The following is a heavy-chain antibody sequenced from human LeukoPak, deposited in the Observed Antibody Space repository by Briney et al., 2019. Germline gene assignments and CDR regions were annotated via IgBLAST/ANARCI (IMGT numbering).Heavy chain of an antibody. CDR3: ARGPLSGYSSSWEFDY. D-gene: IGHD6-13*01. CDR2: MNPNSGNT. V-gene: IGHV1-8*01. CDR1: GYTFTSYD. J-gene: IGHJ4*02. Sequence: GASVKVSCKASGYTFTSYDINWVRQATGQGLEWMGWMNPNSGNTGYAQKFQGRVTMTRNTSISTAYMELSSLRSDDTAVYYCARGPLSGYSSSWEFDYWGQGTLVTVSS.